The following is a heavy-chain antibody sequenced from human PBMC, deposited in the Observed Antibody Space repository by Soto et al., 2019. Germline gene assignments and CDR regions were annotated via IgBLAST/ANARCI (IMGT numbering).Heavy chain of an antibody. J-gene: IGHJ5*02. Sequence: ASVKLSCTASGYTFTSYGISRVRQAPGQGLEWMGWISAYNGNTNYAQKLQGRVTMTTDTSTSTAYMELRSLRSDDTAVYYCARVHGSGWFDPWGQGTQVTVSS. V-gene: IGHV1-18*01. CDR3: ARVHGSGWFDP. CDR1: GYTFTSYG. CDR2: ISAYNGNT.